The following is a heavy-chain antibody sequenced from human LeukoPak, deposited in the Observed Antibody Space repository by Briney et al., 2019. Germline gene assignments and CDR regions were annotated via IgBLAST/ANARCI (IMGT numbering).Heavy chain of an antibody. CDR1: GFTFSNYA. V-gene: IGHV3-23*01. Sequence: GGSLRLSCAASGFTFSNYAMTWVRQPPGKGLEWVSAIVGGGGGSTYYAESVKGRFTISRDTSKNTLYLQMNSLRAEDTGVYYCAKDRGYSYGNYYDYGMDVWGKGTTVTVSS. CDR3: AKDRGYSYGNYYDYGMDV. CDR2: IVGGGGGST. J-gene: IGHJ6*04. D-gene: IGHD5-18*01.